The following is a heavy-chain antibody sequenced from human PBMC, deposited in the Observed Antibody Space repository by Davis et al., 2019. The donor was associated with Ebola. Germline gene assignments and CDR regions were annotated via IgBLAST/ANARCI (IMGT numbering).Heavy chain of an antibody. CDR3: TRGVDTTLASWSDALDV. V-gene: IGHV3-74*01. D-gene: IGHD2-15*01. CDR1: RFTFSDSW. Sequence: HTGGSLRLSCAASRFTFSDSWMHWVRQLPGKGLVWVARINSDGSTTHYADSVKGRFTISRDNAKNTLYLQMDSLTDDDTALYYCTRGVDTTLASWSDALDVWGQGTMVTVSS. J-gene: IGHJ3*01. CDR2: INSDGSTT.